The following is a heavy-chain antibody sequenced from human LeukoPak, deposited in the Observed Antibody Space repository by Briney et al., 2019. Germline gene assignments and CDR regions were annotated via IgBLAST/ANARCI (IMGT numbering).Heavy chain of an antibody. Sequence: GGSLRLSCAASGFTFSSYSMNWVRQAPGKGLEWVSSISSSSSYIYYADSVKGRFTISRDNAKNSLYLQMNSLRAEDTAVYYCARDRPLYYYGLGSYEAFDIWGQGTMVTVSS. J-gene: IGHJ3*02. D-gene: IGHD3-10*01. CDR2: ISSSSSYI. CDR3: ARDRPLYYYGLGSYEAFDI. CDR1: GFTFSSYS. V-gene: IGHV3-21*01.